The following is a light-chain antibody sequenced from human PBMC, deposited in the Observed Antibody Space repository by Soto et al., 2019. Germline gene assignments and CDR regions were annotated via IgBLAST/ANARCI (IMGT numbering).Light chain of an antibody. CDR3: QQYNSYSIFT. CDR1: QSISSW. Sequence: DIQMTQSPSTLSASVGDRVIITCRASQSISSWLAWYQQKPGKAPKLLIYKASTLESGVPSRFSGSGSGTEFTLTISSLQPDDFATYYCQQYNSYSIFTFGPGTIVYI. CDR2: KAS. V-gene: IGKV1-5*03. J-gene: IGKJ3*01.